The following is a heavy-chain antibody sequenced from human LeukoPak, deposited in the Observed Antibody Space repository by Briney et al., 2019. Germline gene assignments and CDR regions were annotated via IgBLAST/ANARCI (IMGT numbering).Heavy chain of an antibody. Sequence: GGSLRLSCAASGFTFSSYWMSWVRQAPGKGLEWVANIKQDGSEKYYVDSVKGRFTISRDNAKNSLYLQMNSLRAEDTAVYYCAKTGCSSSWFYYYYYYMDVWGKGTTVTVSS. CDR3: AKTGCSSSWFYYYYYYMDV. J-gene: IGHJ6*03. CDR2: IKQDGSEK. D-gene: IGHD6-13*01. V-gene: IGHV3-7*01. CDR1: GFTFSSYW.